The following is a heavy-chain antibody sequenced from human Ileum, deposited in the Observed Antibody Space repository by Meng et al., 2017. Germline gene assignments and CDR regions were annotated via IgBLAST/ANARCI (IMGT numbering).Heavy chain of an antibody. CDR1: GGSFSGYY. D-gene: IGHD6-13*01. CDR3: ARAWSSSWSFLDF. V-gene: IGHV4-34*01. Sequence: QVQLLHWGAGLLKPSETLSLTCAVSGGSFSGYYWTWIRQSPGKGLEWIGEINRGGNTNYNPSLKSRITMSVDTSKNQFFLNLTSVTPADTAVYYCARAWSSSWSFLDFWGQGGLVTVSS. CDR2: INRGGNT. J-gene: IGHJ4*02.